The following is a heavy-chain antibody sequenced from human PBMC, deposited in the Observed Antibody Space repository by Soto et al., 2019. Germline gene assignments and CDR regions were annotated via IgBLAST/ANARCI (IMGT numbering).Heavy chain of an antibody. CDR1: GFPVSGNY. CDR3: ARDRAYSYGYDYYYGMDV. Sequence: PGGSLRLCFAASGFPVSGNYMSWVRQATGKWLEWVSVIYSGGSTYYEDSVKGRFTISRDNSKNTLYLQMKSLRDEDTAVYYCARDRAYSYGYDYYYGMDVWRQGTTVTVSS. D-gene: IGHD5-18*01. CDR2: IYSGGST. J-gene: IGHJ6*02. V-gene: IGHV3-53*01.